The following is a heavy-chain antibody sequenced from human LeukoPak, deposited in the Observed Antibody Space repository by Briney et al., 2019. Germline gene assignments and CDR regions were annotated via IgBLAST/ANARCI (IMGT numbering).Heavy chain of an antibody. V-gene: IGHV3-21*01. CDR3: AGDGSSSSLFDY. J-gene: IGHJ4*02. Sequence: GGSLRLSCAASGFTFSSYSMNWVRQAPGKGLEWVSSISSSSSYIYYADSVKGRFTISRDNAKNSLYLQMNSLRAEDTAVYYCAGDGSSSSLFDYWGQGTLVTVSS. CDR2: ISSSSSYI. D-gene: IGHD6-6*01. CDR1: GFTFSSYS.